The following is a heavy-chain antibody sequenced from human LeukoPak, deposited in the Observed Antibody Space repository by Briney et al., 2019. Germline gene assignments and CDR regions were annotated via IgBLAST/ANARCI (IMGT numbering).Heavy chain of an antibody. CDR1: GFTFSSYG. D-gene: IGHD2-2*01. J-gene: IGHJ4*02. CDR2: IRYDGSNK. Sequence: PGGSLRLSCAASGFTFSSYGMHWVRQAPGKGLEWVAFIRYDGSNKYYADSVKGRFTISRDNAKNSLYLEMGSLRLEDTAFYYCTRGYSTRHFPFDSWGQGTLVTVSS. V-gene: IGHV3-30*02. CDR3: TRGYSTRHFPFDS.